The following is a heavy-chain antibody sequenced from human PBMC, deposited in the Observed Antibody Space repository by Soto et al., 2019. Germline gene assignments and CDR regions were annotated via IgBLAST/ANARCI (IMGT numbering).Heavy chain of an antibody. J-gene: IGHJ4*02. CDR2: MNPNSGNT. D-gene: IGHD3-3*01. V-gene: IGHV1-8*01. CDR3: AINFYDFWSGYYSGGPGVFDY. Sequence: GASVKVSCKASGYTFTSYDINWVRQATGQGLEWMGWMNPNSGNTGYAQKFQGRVTMTRNTSISTAYMELSSLRSEDTAVYYCAINFYDFWSGYYSGGPGVFDYWGQRTLVTVSS. CDR1: GYTFTSYD.